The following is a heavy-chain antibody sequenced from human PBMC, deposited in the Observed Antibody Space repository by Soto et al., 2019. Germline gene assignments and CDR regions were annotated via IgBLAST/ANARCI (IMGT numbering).Heavy chain of an antibody. CDR3: ARPYDILTGYQSAVYFQH. V-gene: IGHV1-3*01. J-gene: IGHJ1*01. CDR2: INAGNGNT. Sequence: GASVKVSCKASGYTFASCAMRWVRQAPGQRLEWMGWINAGNGNTKYSQKFQGRVTITRDTSASTAYMELSSLRSEDTAVYYCARPYDILTGYQSAVYFQHWGQGTLVTVSS. D-gene: IGHD3-9*01. CDR1: GYTFASCA.